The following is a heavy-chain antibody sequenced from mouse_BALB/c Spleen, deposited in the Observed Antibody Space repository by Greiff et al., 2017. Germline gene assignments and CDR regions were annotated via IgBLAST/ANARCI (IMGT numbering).Heavy chain of an antibody. V-gene: IGHV5-17*02. CDR2: ISSGSSTI. CDR1: GFTFSSFG. D-gene: IGHD3-1*01. CDR3: ARNDTARATYAMDY. Sequence: EVKLMEPGGGLVQPGGSRKLSCAASGFTFSSFGMHWVRQAPEKGLEWVAYISSGSSTIYYADTVKGRFTISRDNPKNTLFLQLTSLRSEDAAMYYCARNDTARATYAMDYWGQGTSVTVSS. J-gene: IGHJ4*01.